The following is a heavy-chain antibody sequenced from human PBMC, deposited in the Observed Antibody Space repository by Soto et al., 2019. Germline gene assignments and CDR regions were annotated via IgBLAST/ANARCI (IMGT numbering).Heavy chain of an antibody. J-gene: IGHJ6*02. CDR1: GYTFTSYG. V-gene: IGHV1-18*01. Sequence: QVQLVQSGAEVKKPGASVKVSCKASGYTFTSYGISWVLQAPGQGLEWMGWISAYNGNTNYAQKLQGRVTMTTDTSTSTAYMELRSLRSDDTAVYYCARGVCSGGSCYSADYYYGMDVWGQGTTVTVSS. CDR3: ARGVCSGGSCYSADYYYGMDV. CDR2: ISAYNGNT. D-gene: IGHD2-15*01.